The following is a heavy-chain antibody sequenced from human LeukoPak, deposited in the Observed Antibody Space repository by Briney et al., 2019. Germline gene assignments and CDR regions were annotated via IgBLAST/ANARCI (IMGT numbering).Heavy chain of an antibody. CDR1: GFTFSSYT. D-gene: IGHD3-10*01. CDR2: ISSHGGST. CDR3: VKDRWADYYGSGTYFDS. J-gene: IGHJ4*02. Sequence: GGSLRLSCLVSGFTFSSYTMHWVRQAPGKGLEYISAISSHGGSTYYADSVKGGFTISRDNSTNTLYLRMSSLRVEDTAVYYCVKDRWADYYGSGTYFDSWGQGTLVTVSS. V-gene: IGHV3-64D*06.